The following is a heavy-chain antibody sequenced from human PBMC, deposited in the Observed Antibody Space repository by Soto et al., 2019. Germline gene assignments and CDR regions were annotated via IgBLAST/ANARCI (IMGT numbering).Heavy chain of an antibody. J-gene: IGHJ6*02. CDR1: GYIFVNYG. CDR3: VMVDNYVTPTPQDV. V-gene: IGHV1-18*01. Sequence: QVQLVQSGDEVKKPGASVKVSCKASGYIFVNYGIAWVRQAPGQGLEWMGWISPYTGNTHSATKVQGRLTMTTDTXXSTAYRDLGSLTSADTAVYYCVMVDNYVTPTPQDVWGQGTTVTVSS. D-gene: IGHD3-16*01. CDR2: ISPYTGNT.